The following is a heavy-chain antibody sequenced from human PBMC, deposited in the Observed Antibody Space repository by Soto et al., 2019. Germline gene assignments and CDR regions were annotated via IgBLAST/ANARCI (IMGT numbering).Heavy chain of an antibody. J-gene: IGHJ6*02. Sequence: GGSLRLSCAASGCNFSTHAMNWVRQNPGKGLAWVSSISRSGSSAYYADSVKGRFTMSRDNSKNTLYLQMSSLRAEDTAVYYCAKDVLRFLEWLAFYGMDVGGQGPTVTVSS. D-gene: IGHD3-3*01. CDR3: AKDVLRFLEWLAFYGMDV. CDR1: GCNFSTHA. V-gene: IGHV3-23*01. CDR2: ISRSGSSA.